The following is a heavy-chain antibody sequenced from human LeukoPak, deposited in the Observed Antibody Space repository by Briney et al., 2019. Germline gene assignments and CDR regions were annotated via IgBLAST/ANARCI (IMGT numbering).Heavy chain of an antibody. CDR3: ASGWIQYAFDI. CDR1: GGSISSYY. V-gene: IGHV4-4*07. Sequence: SETLSLTCTVSGGSISSYYWSWIRQPAGKGLEWIGRIYTSGSTNYNPSLKSRVTMSVVTSKNQFSLKLSSVTAADTAVYYCASGWIQYAFDIWGQGTMVTVSS. D-gene: IGHD5-18*01. J-gene: IGHJ3*02. CDR2: IYTSGST.